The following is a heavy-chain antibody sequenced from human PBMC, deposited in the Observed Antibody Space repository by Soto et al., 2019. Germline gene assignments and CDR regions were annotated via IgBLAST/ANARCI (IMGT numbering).Heavy chain of an antibody. CDR1: GYTFTHFG. Sequence: ASVKVSCNASGYTFTHFGISWLRQAPGQGLEWMGWISTYNGNTNYAQKFQGRVTMTTDTSTSTAYMDLRSLRSDVTAVYYCARGRRYYDSNGYYNYFDYWGQGT. V-gene: IGHV1-18*01. CDR2: ISTYNGNT. J-gene: IGHJ4*02. D-gene: IGHD3-22*01. CDR3: ARGRRYYDSNGYYNYFDY.